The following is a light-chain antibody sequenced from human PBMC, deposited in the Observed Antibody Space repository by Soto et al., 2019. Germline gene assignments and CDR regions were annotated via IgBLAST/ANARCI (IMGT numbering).Light chain of an antibody. J-gene: IGKJ2*01. Sequence: EIVLTQSPGTLSLSPGERATLSCRASQSVSSSYLAWYQQKPGQPPSLLIDGASSRATGIPDRFSGSGSGKDCTLTISRLEPEDFAVYYCQQYGSSPRTFGQGTKLEIK. CDR3: QQYGSSPRT. CDR1: QSVSSSY. CDR2: GAS. V-gene: IGKV3-20*01.